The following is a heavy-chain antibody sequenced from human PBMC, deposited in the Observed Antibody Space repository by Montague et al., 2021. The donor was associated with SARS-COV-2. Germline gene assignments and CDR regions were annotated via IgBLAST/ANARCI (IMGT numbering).Heavy chain of an antibody. D-gene: IGHD3-10*01. CDR1: GGSISSGSYY. V-gene: IGHV4-61*02. CDR2: IYTSGSP. J-gene: IGHJ6*02. Sequence: TLSLTCTVSGGSISSGSYYWSWIRQPAGKGLEWIGRIYTSGSPSYNPSLKSRVTISVDTSKNQFSLKLRSVTAADTAVYYCARVGVGTMVRGVIPAYYYYGMDVWGQGTTVTVSS. CDR3: ARVGVGTMVRGVIPAYYYYGMDV.